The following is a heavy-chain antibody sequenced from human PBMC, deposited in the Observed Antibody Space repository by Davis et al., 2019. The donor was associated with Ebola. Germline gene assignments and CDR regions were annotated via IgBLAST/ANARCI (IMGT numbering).Heavy chain of an antibody. V-gene: IGHV3-30*03. J-gene: IGHJ4*02. Sequence: PGGSLRLSCAASGFPFTGFPLYWVRQVPGKGLEWLALITHDGNNRHYSDSVWGRFTIAKDASKNTLSLQMNSLRAEDTAVYYCARVAYYYDSSGYYDYFDYWGRGTLVTVSS. CDR2: ITHDGNNR. CDR1: GFPFTGFP. CDR3: ARVAYYYDSSGYYDYFDY. D-gene: IGHD3-22*01.